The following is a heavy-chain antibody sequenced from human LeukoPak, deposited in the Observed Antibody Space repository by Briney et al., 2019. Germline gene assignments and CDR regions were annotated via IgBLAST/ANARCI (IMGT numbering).Heavy chain of an antibody. CDR3: ARENNFGSGMDV. CDR2: IYSGGNT. D-gene: IGHD3-10*01. Sequence: GGSLRLSCAASGFTFSNTWMSWVRQAPGKGLQWVSVIYSGGNTYYADSVKGRFTISRDNSKNSLYLQMNSLRAEDTALYYCARENNFGSGMDVWGQGTTVTVSS. J-gene: IGHJ6*02. CDR1: GFTFSNTW. V-gene: IGHV3-53*01.